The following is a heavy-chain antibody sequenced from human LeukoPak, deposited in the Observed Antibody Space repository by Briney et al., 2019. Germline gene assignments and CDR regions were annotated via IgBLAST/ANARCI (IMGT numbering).Heavy chain of an antibody. CDR1: GGSFSGYY. V-gene: IGHV4-34*01. Sequence: PSETLSLTCAVYGGSFSGYYWSWIRQPPGKGLEWIGEINHSGSTNYNPSLKSRVTISVDTSKNQFSLKLSSVTAADTAVYYCARLLGYCSGGSCYSGIYYYYMDVWGKGTTVTISS. D-gene: IGHD2-15*01. CDR3: ARLLGYCSGGSCYSGIYYYYMDV. CDR2: INHSGST. J-gene: IGHJ6*03.